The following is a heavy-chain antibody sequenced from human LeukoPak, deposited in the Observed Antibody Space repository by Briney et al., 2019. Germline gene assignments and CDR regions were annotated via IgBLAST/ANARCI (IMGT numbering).Heavy chain of an antibody. Sequence: SETLSLTCTVSGGSISSYYWSWIRQPPGKGLEWIGNIYYSGSTNYNPSLKSRVTISVDTSKNQFSLKLSSVTAADTAVYYCARVFSFNTMFRGPYYYFDYWGQGTLVTVSS. J-gene: IGHJ4*02. CDR1: GGSISSYY. V-gene: IGHV4-59*08. CDR2: IYYSGST. D-gene: IGHD3-10*01. CDR3: ARVFSFNTMFRGPYYYFDY.